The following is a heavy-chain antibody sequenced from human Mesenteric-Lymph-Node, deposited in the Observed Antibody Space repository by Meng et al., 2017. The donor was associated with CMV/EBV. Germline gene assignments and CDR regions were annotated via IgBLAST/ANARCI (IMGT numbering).Heavy chain of an antibody. CDR2: INPNSGGT. CDR3: ARVSFDYYDSSGFGY. Sequence: ASVKVSCKASGYTFTGYYMHWVRQAPEQGLEWMGWINPNSGGTNYAQKFQGRVTMTRDTSISTAYMELSRLRSDDTAVYYCARVSFDYYDSSGFGYWGQGTQVTVSS. V-gene: IGHV1-2*02. CDR1: GYTFTGYY. D-gene: IGHD3-22*01. J-gene: IGHJ4*02.